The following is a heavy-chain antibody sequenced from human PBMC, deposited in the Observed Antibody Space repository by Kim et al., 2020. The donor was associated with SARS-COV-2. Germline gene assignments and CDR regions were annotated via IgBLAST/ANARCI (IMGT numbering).Heavy chain of an antibody. CDR3: AKDFDYYDSSGYALEYFQH. CDR1: GFTFSSYA. D-gene: IGHD3-22*01. Sequence: GGSLRLSCAASGFTFSSYAMSWVRQAPGKGLEWVSAISGSGGSTYYADSVKGRFTISRDNSKNTLYLQMNSLRAEDTAVYYCAKDFDYYDSSGYALEYFQHWGQGTLVTVSS. CDR2: ISGSGGST. V-gene: IGHV3-23*01. J-gene: IGHJ1*01.